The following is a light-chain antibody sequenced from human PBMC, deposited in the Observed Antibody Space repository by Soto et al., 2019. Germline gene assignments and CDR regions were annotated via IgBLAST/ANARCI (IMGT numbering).Light chain of an antibody. CDR2: GAS. V-gene: IGKV1-27*01. CDR3: QRYNSAPRT. Sequence: DKQMTQSLSSLSACVGDRVTITCPASQGISHYLAWYQQKPGKPPTLLMYGASTLQSGVPSRFSGSGSGTDFTLTISSLQPEDVAVYYCQRYNSAPRTFGQGTKVDIK. CDR1: QGISHY. J-gene: IGKJ1*01.